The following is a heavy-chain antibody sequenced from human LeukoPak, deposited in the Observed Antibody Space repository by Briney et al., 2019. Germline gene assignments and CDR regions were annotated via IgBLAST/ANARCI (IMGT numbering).Heavy chain of an antibody. CDR1: GFTFSSYW. V-gene: IGHV3-7*01. Sequence: GGSLRLSCAASGFTFSSYWMSWVRQAPGKGLEGVANIKQDGSEKYYVDSVKGRFTISRDNAKNSLYLQMNSLRAEDTAVYYCASALYGGNPYDAFDIWGQGTMVTVSS. CDR3: ASALYGGNPYDAFDI. D-gene: IGHD4-23*01. J-gene: IGHJ3*02. CDR2: IKQDGSEK.